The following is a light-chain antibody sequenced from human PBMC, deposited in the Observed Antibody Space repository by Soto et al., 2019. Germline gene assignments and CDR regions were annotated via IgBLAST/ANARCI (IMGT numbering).Light chain of an antibody. CDR3: QQSYSTPPGT. CDR1: QSISTY. J-gene: IGKJ1*01. V-gene: IGKV1-39*01. CDR2: ATS. Sequence: DIQMTQSPSSLSASVGDRVTITCRASQSISTYLIWYQQKPGKAPKLLIYATSSLQSGVPSRFSGSGPGTDFTLTISSLQPEDFATYYCQQSYSTPPGTFGQGTKVDI.